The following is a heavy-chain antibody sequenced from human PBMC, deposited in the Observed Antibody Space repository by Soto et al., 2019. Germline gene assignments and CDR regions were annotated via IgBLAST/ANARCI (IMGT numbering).Heavy chain of an antibody. CDR2: IYWDDDK. D-gene: IGHD3-3*01. Sequence: QITLKESGPTLVKPTQTLTLTCTFSGFSLSTSGVGVGWIRQPPGKALEWLALIYWDDDKRYSPSLKSRLTITKDTSKNQVVLTMTNMAPVDTATYYCAHSRPVHITIFVVVIPQFDYWGQGTLVTVSS. CDR3: AHSRPVHITIFVVVIPQFDY. J-gene: IGHJ4*02. CDR1: GFSLSTSGVG. V-gene: IGHV2-5*02.